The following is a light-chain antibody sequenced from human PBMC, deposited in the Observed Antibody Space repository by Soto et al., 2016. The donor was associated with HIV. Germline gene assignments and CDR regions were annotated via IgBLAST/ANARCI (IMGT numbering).Light chain of an antibody. CDR1: QGIGRF. J-gene: IGKJ1*01. V-gene: IGKV1-39*01. Sequence: DIQMTQSPSSLSASVGDRVTITCRASQGIGRFLNWYQQIAGKAPNLLIYDASTLQSGVPSRFSGSGSGTDFTLIISSLQPEDFATYYCQQSYITPRTFGQGPRWKS. CDR3: QQSYITPRT. CDR2: DAS.